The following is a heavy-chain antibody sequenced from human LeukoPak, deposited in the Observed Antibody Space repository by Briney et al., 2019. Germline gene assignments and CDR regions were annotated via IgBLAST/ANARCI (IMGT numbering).Heavy chain of an antibody. J-gene: IGHJ6*03. CDR1: GRFFSGYY. Sequence: PSETLSLTCAVYGRFFSGYYWSCLRHPPGKALEWLGYIYYSGSTNINPSVKSRVTISVDTSKIQFSLNLGSVTTAVTAVYYCARASGSYYLGGYYYYMDVWGKGTAVTISS. V-gene: IGHV4-34*11. CDR2: IYYSGST. CDR3: ARASGSYYLGGYYYYMDV. D-gene: IGHD1-26*01.